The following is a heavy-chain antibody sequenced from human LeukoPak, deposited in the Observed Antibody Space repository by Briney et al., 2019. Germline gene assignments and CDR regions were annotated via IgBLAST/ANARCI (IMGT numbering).Heavy chain of an antibody. CDR3: ARVASSSSWYGDNWFDP. J-gene: IGHJ5*02. CDR2: INPNSGGT. CDR1: GYTFTGYY. V-gene: IGHV1-2*02. Sequence: ASVKVSCKASGYTFTGYYMHWVRQAPGQGLEWMGWINPNSGGTNYAQKFQGRVTMTRDTSISTAYMELSRLRSDDTAVYYCARVASSSSWYGDNWFDPWGQGTLVTVSS. D-gene: IGHD6-13*01.